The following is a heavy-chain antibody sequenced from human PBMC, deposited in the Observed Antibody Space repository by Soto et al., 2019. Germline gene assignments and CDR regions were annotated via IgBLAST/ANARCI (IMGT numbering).Heavy chain of an antibody. CDR3: ARGSSDWAQWYFDF. J-gene: IGHJ4*02. CDR1: GFTFSSYW. V-gene: IGHV3-74*01. Sequence: GGSLRLSCAASGFTFSSYWMHWVRQVPGKGLVWVSRINRDGSTTNYAASVNDRFTISRDNAKNTLYLEMNSLRAEDSAVYYCARGSSDWAQWYFDFWGQGTVVTVSS. D-gene: IGHD6-19*01. CDR2: INRDGSTT.